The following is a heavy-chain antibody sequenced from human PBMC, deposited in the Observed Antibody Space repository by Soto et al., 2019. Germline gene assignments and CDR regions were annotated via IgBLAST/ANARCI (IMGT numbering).Heavy chain of an antibody. Sequence: ASVKVSCKASGYTFSSYGISWVRQAPGQGLEWMGWISAYNGNTNYAQKLQGRVTTTTDTSTSTAYMELRSLRSDDTAVYYCVRESSGWYAMGYWGQGTLVTVSS. CDR1: GYTFSSYG. CDR2: ISAYNGNT. CDR3: VRESSGWYAMGY. D-gene: IGHD6-19*01. J-gene: IGHJ4*02. V-gene: IGHV1-18*04.